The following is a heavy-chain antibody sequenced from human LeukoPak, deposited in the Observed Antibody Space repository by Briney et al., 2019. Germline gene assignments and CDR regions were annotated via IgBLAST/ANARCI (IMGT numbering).Heavy chain of an antibody. CDR3: AKDREGTIADYFDY. V-gene: IGHV3-23*01. D-gene: IGHD1-7*01. CDR2: IGGSGNYI. J-gene: IGHJ4*02. Sequence: PGGSLRLSCAASGFTFSSYALSWVRQAPGKGLEWVSGIGGSGNYIYYADSVKGRFTISRDNSKNTVYLQMNSLRAEDTAVYYCAKDREGTIADYFDYWGQGTLVTLSS. CDR1: GFTFSSYA.